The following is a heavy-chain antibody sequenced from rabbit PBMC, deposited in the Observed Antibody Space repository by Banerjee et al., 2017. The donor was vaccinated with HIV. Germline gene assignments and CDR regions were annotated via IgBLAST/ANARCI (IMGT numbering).Heavy chain of an antibody. J-gene: IGHJ4*01. CDR2: IYPDSIATT. Sequence: QSLEESGGDLVKPEGSLTLTCTASGFSLSSDYMCWVRQAPGKGLEWIACIYPDSIATTYYASWAKGRFTISKTSSTTVTLQMTSLTAADTATYFCARHYAAAGGYGYANLWGPGTLVTVS. V-gene: IGHV1S40*01. CDR1: GFSLSSDY. CDR3: ARHYAAAGGYGYANL. D-gene: IGHD6-1*01.